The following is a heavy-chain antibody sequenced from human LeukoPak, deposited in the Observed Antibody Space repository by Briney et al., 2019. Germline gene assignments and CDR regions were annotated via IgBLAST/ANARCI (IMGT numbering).Heavy chain of an antibody. J-gene: IGHJ4*02. V-gene: IGHV4-38-2*02. CDR3: ARDPDYYDPGH. Sequence: SETLSLTCTVSGYSISSGYYWAWIRQPPGKGLEWIGSIYHSGSTYYNPSLKSRVTISIDTSKSQFSLNLSSVTAADTAVYFCARDPDYYDPGHWGQGTLVTVSS. CDR1: GYSISSGYY. D-gene: IGHD3-22*01. CDR2: IYHSGST.